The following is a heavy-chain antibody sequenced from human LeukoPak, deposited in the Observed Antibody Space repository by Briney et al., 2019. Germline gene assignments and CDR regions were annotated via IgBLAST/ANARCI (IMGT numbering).Heavy chain of an antibody. V-gene: IGHV3-23*01. CDR3: AKESLRQQLVRRTFDY. CDR1: GFTFSSYA. Sequence: GGSPRLSCAASGFTFSSYAMSWVRQAPGKGLEWVSAISGSGGSTYYADSVKGRFTISRDNSKNTLYLQMNSLRAEDTAVYYCAKESLRQQLVRRTFDYWGQGTLVTVSS. J-gene: IGHJ4*02. CDR2: ISGSGGST. D-gene: IGHD6-13*01.